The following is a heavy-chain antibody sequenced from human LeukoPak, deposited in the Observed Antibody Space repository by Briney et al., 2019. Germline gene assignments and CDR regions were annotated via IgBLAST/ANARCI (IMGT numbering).Heavy chain of an antibody. CDR3: ARALAYYYYYMDV. V-gene: IGHV4-34*01. CDR1: GGSFSGYY. J-gene: IGHJ6*03. CDR2: INHSGST. Sequence: SETLSLTCAVYGGSFSGYYWSWIRQPPGKGLEWIGEINHSGSTNYNPSLKRRVTISVGTSENQFSLKLSPVTAADTAVYYCARALAYYYYYMDVWGKGTTVTVSS.